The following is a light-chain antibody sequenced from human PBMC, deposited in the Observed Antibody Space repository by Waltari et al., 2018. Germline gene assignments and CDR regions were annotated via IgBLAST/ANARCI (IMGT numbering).Light chain of an antibody. V-gene: IGKV1-5*03. Sequence: DIQMTQSPATLPASVGDRVTITCRASQSIGRWLAWYQQKPGKAPKLLISESAKLQSGVPSRFSCSGSGTDFTLTINGLQPDDFAIYYCHQYMSYPWTFGLGTKVEIK. CDR1: QSIGRW. CDR3: HQYMSYPWT. CDR2: ESA. J-gene: IGKJ1*01.